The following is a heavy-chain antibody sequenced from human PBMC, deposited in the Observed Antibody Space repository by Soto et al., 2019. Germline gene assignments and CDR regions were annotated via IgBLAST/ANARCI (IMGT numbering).Heavy chain of an antibody. Sequence: SETLSLTCTASGGSISSYYWSWIRQPPGKGLEWIGYIYYSGSTNYNPSLKSRVTISVDTSKNQFSLKLSSVTAADTAVYYCARDRSSGWSDYYYYGMDVWGQGTTVTVSS. CDR1: GGSISSYY. CDR2: IYYSGST. CDR3: ARDRSSGWSDYYYYGMDV. J-gene: IGHJ6*02. V-gene: IGHV4-59*01. D-gene: IGHD6-19*01.